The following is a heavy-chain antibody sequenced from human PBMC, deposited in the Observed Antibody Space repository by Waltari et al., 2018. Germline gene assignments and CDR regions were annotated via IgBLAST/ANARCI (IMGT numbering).Heavy chain of an antibody. Sequence: QVQLVQSGAEVKKPGASVKVSCKASGYTFTSYDINWVRQATGQGLEWMGWRNPNSGNTGYAQKCQGRGTMTRNTSISTAYMELSSLGSEDTAVYYWARGTSRSRRWWFDPWGQGTLVTVSS. J-gene: IGHJ5*02. CDR2: RNPNSGNT. D-gene: IGHD6-13*01. CDR1: GYTFTSYD. V-gene: IGHV1-8*01. CDR3: ARGTSRSRRWWFDP.